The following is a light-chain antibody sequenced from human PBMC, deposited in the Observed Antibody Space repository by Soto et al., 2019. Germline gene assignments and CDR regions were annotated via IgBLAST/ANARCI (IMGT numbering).Light chain of an antibody. CDR1: QSVTTS. V-gene: IGKV3-15*01. J-gene: IGKJ1*01. Sequence: VMTQSPATLSVFSWKRATLSCRASQSVTTSKAWYQQKPGQAPRLLIYGASTRATGIPARFSGSGSGTDFTLTISSLQSEDFAVYYCQQYNNWPPWTFSQGTKVDIK. CDR2: GAS. CDR3: QQYNNWPPWT.